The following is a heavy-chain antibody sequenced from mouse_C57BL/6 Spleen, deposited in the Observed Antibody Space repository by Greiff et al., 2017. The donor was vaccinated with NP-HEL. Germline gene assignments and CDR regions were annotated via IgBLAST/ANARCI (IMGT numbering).Heavy chain of an antibody. Sequence: QVQLQQSGAELVKPGASVKLSCKASGYTFTSYWMQWVKQRPGQGLEWIGEIDPSDSYTNYNQKFKGKATLTVDTSSSTAYMQLSSLTSEDSAVYYCARKDWDVDYWGQGTTLTVSS. CDR3: ARKDWDVDY. J-gene: IGHJ2*01. D-gene: IGHD4-1*01. CDR1: GYTFTSYW. CDR2: IDPSDSYT. V-gene: IGHV1-50*01.